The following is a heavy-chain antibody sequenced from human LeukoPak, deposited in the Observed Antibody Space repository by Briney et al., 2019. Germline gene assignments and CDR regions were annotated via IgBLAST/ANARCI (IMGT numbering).Heavy chain of an antibody. D-gene: IGHD3-22*01. J-gene: IGHJ4*02. CDR3: AKGSSGYFFDL. V-gene: IGHV3-23*01. Sequence: PGGSLRLSCAASGFTFSSYWMSWVRQAPGKGLEWVSAISNDGGGTTYADFVKGRFSVSRDNSKNTLFLQMNSLRAEDTALYYCAKGSSGYFFDLWGQGTLVTVSS. CDR2: ISNDGGGT. CDR1: GFTFSSYW.